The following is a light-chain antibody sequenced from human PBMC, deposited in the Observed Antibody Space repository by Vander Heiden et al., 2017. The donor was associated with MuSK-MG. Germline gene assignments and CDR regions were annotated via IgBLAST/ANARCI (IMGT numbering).Light chain of an antibody. Sequence: QSTLTQPASVSGSPGQSITISCTGASSDVGSDNLVAWYQLHPGRAPKLILYEGNRRPSGVSSRFSGSGSGSSASLTISGLQAEDEADYICCSYGSGTNFVFGPGTKVTVL. CDR1: SSDVGSDNL. V-gene: IGLV2-23*03. CDR2: EGN. CDR3: CSYGSGTNFV. J-gene: IGLJ1*01.